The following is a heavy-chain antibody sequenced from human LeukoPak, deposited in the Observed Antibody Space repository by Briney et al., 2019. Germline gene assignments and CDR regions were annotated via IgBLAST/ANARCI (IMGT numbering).Heavy chain of an antibody. CDR2: IIPIFGTA. Sequence: ASVKVSCKASGGTFSSYAISWVRQAPGQGLEWMGGIIPIFGTANYAQKFQGRVTITADESTSTAYMELSSLRSEDTAVYYCARAISGWYQWFDPWGQGTLVTVPS. V-gene: IGHV1-69*13. J-gene: IGHJ5*02. CDR1: GGTFSSYA. D-gene: IGHD6-19*01. CDR3: ARAISGWYQWFDP.